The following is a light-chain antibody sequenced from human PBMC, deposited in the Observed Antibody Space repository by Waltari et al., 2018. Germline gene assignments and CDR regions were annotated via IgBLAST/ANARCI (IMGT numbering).Light chain of an antibody. CDR1: QGISSY. CDR2: AAS. J-gene: IGKJ3*01. Sequence: DIRMTQSPPSLPASVGDSVTITCRASQGISSYLNWYQQKPGQAPKLLIYAASSLQSGVPSRFSGSGFGTDFTLTINSLQPEDFAVYFCQQTYSHFRTFGHGTKVDVK. V-gene: IGKV1-39*01. CDR3: QQTYSHFRT.